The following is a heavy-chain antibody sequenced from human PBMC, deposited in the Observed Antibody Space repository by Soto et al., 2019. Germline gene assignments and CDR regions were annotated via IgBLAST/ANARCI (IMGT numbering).Heavy chain of an antibody. V-gene: IGHV6-1*01. CDR2: TYYRSKWSN. Sequence: SQTLSLTCAISGDSVSSKSAAWNWIRQSPSRGLEWLGRTYYRSKWSNQYAVSVKSRIIINPDTSASTAYMELSSLRSEDTAVYYCAREGYYFDYWGQGTLVTVSS. CDR1: GDSVSSKSAA. CDR3: AREGYYFDY. J-gene: IGHJ4*02.